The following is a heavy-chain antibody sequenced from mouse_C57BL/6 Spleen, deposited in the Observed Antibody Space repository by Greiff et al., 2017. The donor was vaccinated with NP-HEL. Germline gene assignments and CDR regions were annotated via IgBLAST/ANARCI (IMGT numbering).Heavy chain of an antibody. Sequence: EVQLQQSVAELVRPGASVKLSCTASGFNIKNTYMHWVKQRPEQGLQWIGRIDPANVNTKYAPKFQGKATITADTSSNTAYLQLSSLTSEDTAIYDCARQPQLTGRLAYWGQGTLVTVSA. V-gene: IGHV14-3*01. CDR1: GFNIKNTY. D-gene: IGHD4-1*01. CDR3: ARQPQLTGRLAY. J-gene: IGHJ3*01. CDR2: IDPANVNT.